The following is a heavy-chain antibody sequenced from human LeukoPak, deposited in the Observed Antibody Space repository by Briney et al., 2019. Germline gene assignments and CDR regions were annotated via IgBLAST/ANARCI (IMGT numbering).Heavy chain of an antibody. CDR2: INPNSGGT. CDR3: ARPLDYYDSSGYYWDGMDV. Sequence: GASVKVSCKASGYTFTGYYMHWVRQAPGQGLEWMGWINPNSGGTNYAQKFQGRVTMTRDTSISTAYMELSRLRSDDTAVYYCARPLDYYDSSGYYWDGMDVWGQGTRSPSP. V-gene: IGHV1-2*02. J-gene: IGHJ6*02. D-gene: IGHD3-22*01. CDR1: GYTFTGYY.